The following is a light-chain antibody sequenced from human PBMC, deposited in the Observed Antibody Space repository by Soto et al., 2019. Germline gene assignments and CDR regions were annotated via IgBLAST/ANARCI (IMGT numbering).Light chain of an antibody. Sequence: IVLTQSPGTLSLSPGERATLCFRAIQSVSSNFLTWYQQKPGQPPRLLIYGASNRATGIPDRFSGSGSGTDFTLTISRLEPEDSAVYYCQQYGSSPTWTFGQGTKVDIK. CDR1: QSVSSNF. CDR3: QQYGSSPTWT. J-gene: IGKJ1*01. V-gene: IGKV3-20*01. CDR2: GAS.